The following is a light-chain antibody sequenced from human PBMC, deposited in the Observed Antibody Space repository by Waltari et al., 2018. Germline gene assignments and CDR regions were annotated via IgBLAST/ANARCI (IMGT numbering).Light chain of an antibody. CDR1: PSVGRA. CDR3: QHYVRLPVT. Sequence: VLTQSPGTMSLSPGERATLSCRASPSVGRALAWYEQKPGQAPRLLIDDASIRATGVPDRFSGSGSGTDFSLTISRLEPEDVAVYNCQHYVRLPVTFGQGTKVE. V-gene: IGKV3-20*01. J-gene: IGKJ1*01. CDR2: DAS.